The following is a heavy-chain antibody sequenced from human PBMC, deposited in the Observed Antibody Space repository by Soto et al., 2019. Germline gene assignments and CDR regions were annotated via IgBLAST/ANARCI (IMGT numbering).Heavy chain of an antibody. CDR3: ARVSGTYYNSYGMGG. J-gene: IGHJ6*02. CDR1: GGSISSSSYY. CDR2: IYYSGST. V-gene: IGHV4-39*01. D-gene: IGHD3-10*01. Sequence: SETLSLTCTVSGGSISSSSYYWGWIRQPPGKGLEWIGSIYYSGSTYYNPSLKSRVTISVDTSKNQFSLKLSSVTATDTAVYYCARVSGTYYNSYGMGGWGPGTKVTVSS.